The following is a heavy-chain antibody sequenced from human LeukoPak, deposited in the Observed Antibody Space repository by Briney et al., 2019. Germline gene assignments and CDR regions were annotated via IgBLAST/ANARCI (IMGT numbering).Heavy chain of an antibody. CDR3: ARGTWTLYYYYYYMDV. CDR2: INPSGGST. CDR1: GYTFTSYY. J-gene: IGHJ6*03. D-gene: IGHD3/OR15-3a*01. Sequence: ASVKLSCKASGYTFTSYYMHWMRQAPGQGLEWMGIINPSGGSTSYAQKFQGRVTMTRDMSTSTVYMELSSLRSEDTAVYYCARGTWTLYYYYYYMDVWGKGTTVTVSS. V-gene: IGHV1-46*01.